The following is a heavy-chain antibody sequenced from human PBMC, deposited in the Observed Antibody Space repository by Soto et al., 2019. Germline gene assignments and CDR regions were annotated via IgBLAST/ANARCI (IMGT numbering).Heavy chain of an antibody. CDR3: ARDPKPFLEWYGTFLGYYYGMDG. V-gene: IGHV1-69*06. J-gene: IGHJ6*02. CDR2: IIPIFGTA. CDR1: GGTFSSYA. Sequence: GASVKVSCKASGGTFSSYAISWVRQAPGQGLEWMGGIIPIFGTANYAQKFQGRVTITADKSTSTAYMELSSLRSEDTAEYYCARDPKPFLEWYGTFLGYYYGMDGWGQGTTVTVSS. D-gene: IGHD3-3*02.